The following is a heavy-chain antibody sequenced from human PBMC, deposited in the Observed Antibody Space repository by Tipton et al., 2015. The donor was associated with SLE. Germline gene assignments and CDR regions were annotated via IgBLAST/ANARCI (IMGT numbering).Heavy chain of an antibody. J-gene: IGHJ3*02. V-gene: IGHV3-11*01. Sequence: SLRLSCAASGFTFSDYYMSWIRQAPGKGLEWVSYISSSGSTIYYADSVKGRFTISRDNAKNSLYLQMNSLRAEDTAVYYCARDREGFIQDAFDIWGQGTMVTVSS. CDR3: ARDREGFIQDAFDI. D-gene: IGHD5-18*01. CDR1: GFTFSDYY. CDR2: ISSSGSTI.